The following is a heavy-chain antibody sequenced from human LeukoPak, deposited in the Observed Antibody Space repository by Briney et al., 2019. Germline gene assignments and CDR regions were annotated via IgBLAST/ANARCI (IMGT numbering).Heavy chain of an antibody. D-gene: IGHD6-19*01. CDR2: IYPGDSDT. V-gene: IGHV5-51*01. CDR1: GYSFTSHW. J-gene: IGHJ5*02. CDR3: ARRGEAVAGRGDWFDP. Sequence: GESLKISCKGSGYSFTSHWIGWVRQMPGKGLEWMGIIYPGDSDTRYSPSFQGQVTISADKSISTAYLQWSSLKASDTAMYYCARRGEAVAGRGDWFDPWGQGTLVTVSS.